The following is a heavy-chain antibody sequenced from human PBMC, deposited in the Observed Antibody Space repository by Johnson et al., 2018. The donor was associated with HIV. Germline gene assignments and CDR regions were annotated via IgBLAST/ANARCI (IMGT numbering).Heavy chain of an antibody. D-gene: IGHD4-23*01. CDR1: GFTFSTYA. J-gene: IGHJ3*02. CDR2: IWYDGSNE. CDR3: ARVVTVDDAFDI. Sequence: QMQLVESGGGLVQPGGSLRLSCAASGFTFSTYAMSWVRQAPGKGLEWVAAIWYDGSNEYYADSVKGRFTISRDNSKNTVFLQMNRLRAEDTAVYYCARVVTVDDAFDIWGQGTMVTVSS. V-gene: IGHV3-33*08.